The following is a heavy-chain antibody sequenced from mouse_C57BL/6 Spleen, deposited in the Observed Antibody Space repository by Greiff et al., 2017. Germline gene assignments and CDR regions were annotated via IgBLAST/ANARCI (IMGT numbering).Heavy chain of an antibody. CDR3: VYSRDYFDY. CDR1: GYTFTSYW. Sequence: VQLQQPGAELVRPGSSVKLSCKASGYTFTSYWMDWVKQRPGQGLEWIGNIYPSDSETHYTQKFKDKATLTVDKSSSTAYMQLSSLTSEDSAVYYCVYSRDYFDYWGQGTTLTVSS. CDR2: IYPSDSET. V-gene: IGHV1-61*01. D-gene: IGHD1-1*01. J-gene: IGHJ2*01.